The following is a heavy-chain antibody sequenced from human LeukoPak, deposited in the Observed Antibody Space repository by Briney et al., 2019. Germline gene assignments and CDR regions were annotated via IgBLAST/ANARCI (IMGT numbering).Heavy chain of an antibody. CDR1: GGSISSGGYY. Sequence: PSQTLSLTCTVSGGSISSGGYYWSWIRQHPGKGLEWIGYIYYSGSTYYNPSLKSRVTISVDTSKNQFSLKLSSVTAADTAVYYCARGYCSSTSCYEGYWGQGTLVTVSS. J-gene: IGHJ4*02. D-gene: IGHD2-2*01. CDR2: IYYSGST. V-gene: IGHV4-31*03. CDR3: ARGYCSSTSCYEGY.